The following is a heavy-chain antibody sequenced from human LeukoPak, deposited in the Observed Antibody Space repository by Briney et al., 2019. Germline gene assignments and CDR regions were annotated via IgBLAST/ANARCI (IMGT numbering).Heavy chain of an antibody. CDR3: AGQKYYDTMDV. CDR2: INSDGINT. J-gene: IGHJ6*04. V-gene: IGHV3-74*01. CDR1: GFTFSNYW. D-gene: IGHD3-22*01. Sequence: PGGSLRLSCAASGFTFSNYWMHWVRQAPGKGLVWVSRINSDGINTSYADSVKGRFTISRDNAKNSLYLQMNGLRAEDTAVYYCAGQKYYDTMDVWGKGTTVTVSS.